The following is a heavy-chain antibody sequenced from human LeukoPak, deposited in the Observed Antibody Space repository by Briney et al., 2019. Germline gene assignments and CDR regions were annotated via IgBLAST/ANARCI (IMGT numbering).Heavy chain of an antibody. D-gene: IGHD6-6*01. J-gene: IGHJ4*02. Sequence: PGRSLRLSCAASGFTFSSYVMHWVRQAPGKGLEWVAIISYDGSNEYYADSVKGRFTISRDNSKNTLYLQMNSLRAEDTAVYYCARGSSLDYWGQGTLVTVSS. V-gene: IGHV3-30*04. CDR3: ARGSSLDY. CDR1: GFTFSSYV. CDR2: ISYDGSNE.